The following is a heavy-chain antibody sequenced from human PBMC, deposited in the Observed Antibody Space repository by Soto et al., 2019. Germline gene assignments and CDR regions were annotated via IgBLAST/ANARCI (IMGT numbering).Heavy chain of an antibody. J-gene: IGHJ4*02. CDR3: ASAAVTGTAGLDF. CDR1: GYTFSGFS. D-gene: IGHD6-19*01. Sequence: ASVKVSCKASGYTFSGFSMHWLRQAPGQGLEWMGWINPNSGGTKSAEKFQGRVTMTRDTSISTAYMELSRLTSDDTAVYYCASAAVTGTAGLDFWGQGTQVTVSS. V-gene: IGHV1-2*02. CDR2: INPNSGGT.